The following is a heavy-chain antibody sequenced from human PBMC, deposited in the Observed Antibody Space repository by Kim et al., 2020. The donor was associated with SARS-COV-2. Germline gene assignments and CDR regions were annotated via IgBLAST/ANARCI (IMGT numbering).Heavy chain of an antibody. V-gene: IGHV3-30*02. J-gene: IGHJ3*02. D-gene: IGHD6-6*01. CDR2: K. Sequence: KYYADSVKGRFTISRDNSKNKLYLQMNRLRAEDTAVYYCAKDRPDACDMWGQGTMVTVSS. CDR3: AKDRPDACDM.